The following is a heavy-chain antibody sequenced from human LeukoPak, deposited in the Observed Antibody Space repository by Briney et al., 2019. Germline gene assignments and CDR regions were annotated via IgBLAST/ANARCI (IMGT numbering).Heavy chain of an antibody. CDR3: ARDSSVYYYDSRNCDY. J-gene: IGHJ4*02. V-gene: IGHV3-21*01. Sequence: GGSLRLSCAASGFTFSSYSMNWVRQAPGKGLEWVSFISSSRSYIYYADSVKGRFTISRDNAKNSLYLQMNSLRAEDTAVYYCARDSSVYYYDSRNCDYWGQGTLVTVSS. D-gene: IGHD3-22*01. CDR2: ISSSRSYI. CDR1: GFTFSSYS.